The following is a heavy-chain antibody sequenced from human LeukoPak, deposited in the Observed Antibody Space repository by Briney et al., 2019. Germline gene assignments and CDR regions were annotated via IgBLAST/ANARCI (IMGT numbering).Heavy chain of an antibody. D-gene: IGHD2-2*01. V-gene: IGHV3-48*03. CDR3: ASQTGYCSSTSCSVDY. Sequence: GGSLRLSCAASGFTFSSYEMNWVRQDPGKGLEWVSYISSSGSTIYYADSVKGRFTISRDNAKNSLYLQMNSLRAEDTAVYYCASQTGYCSSTSCSVDYWGQGTLVTVSS. J-gene: IGHJ4*02. CDR2: ISSSGSTI. CDR1: GFTFSSYE.